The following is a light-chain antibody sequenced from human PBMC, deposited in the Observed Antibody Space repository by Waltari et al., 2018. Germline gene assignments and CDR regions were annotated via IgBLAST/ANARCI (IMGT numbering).Light chain of an antibody. CDR2: GNN. CDR1: RSNIGPGYD. V-gene: IGLV1-40*01. Sequence: QPVLTQPPSVSGAPGQRVTISCTGSRSNIGPGYDVHWYQHVPGTAPKLLIYGNNNRPSGVPDRFSGSKSGTSASLAITGLQAEDEADYYCQCYDSGLTVRVLFGGGTRLTVL. J-gene: IGLJ2*01. CDR3: QCYDSGLTVRVL.